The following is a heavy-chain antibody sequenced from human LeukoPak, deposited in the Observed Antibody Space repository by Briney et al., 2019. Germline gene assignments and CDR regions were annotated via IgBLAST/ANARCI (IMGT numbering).Heavy chain of an antibody. CDR2: ITAGGETT. V-gene: IGHV3-23*01. D-gene: IGHD3-22*01. CDR1: GFTFNMNA. J-gene: IGHJ4*02. CDR3: AKSYGTNGYYQLPIDF. Sequence: GGSLRLSCAASGFTFNMNAMTWVRQAPGKGLECVSAITAGGETTYYADSVKGRFTISRDNSRNTLYLQLNNLRADDTALYYCAKSYGTNGYYQLPIDFRGRGTLVTVSS.